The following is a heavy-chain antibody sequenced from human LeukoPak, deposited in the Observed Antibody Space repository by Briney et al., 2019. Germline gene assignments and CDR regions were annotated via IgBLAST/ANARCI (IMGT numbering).Heavy chain of an antibody. V-gene: IGHV1-2*06. CDR3: ARGYDSNTYYYVGY. J-gene: IGHJ4*02. CDR2: INPNSGGT. Sequence: ASVKVSCKASGYTFTCYYMHWVRQAPGQGLEWMGRINPNSGGTDYAQNFQGRVTMTRDTSISTAYMELSRLRSDDTAVYYCARGYDSNTYYYVGYWGQGTLVTVSS. CDR1: GYTFTCYY. D-gene: IGHD3-22*01.